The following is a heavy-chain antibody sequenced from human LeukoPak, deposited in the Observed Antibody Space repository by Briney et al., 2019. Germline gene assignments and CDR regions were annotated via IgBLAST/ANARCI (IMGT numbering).Heavy chain of an antibody. Sequence: PSETLSLTCTVSGGSIGSYYWSWIRQPPGKGLEWIGYIYYSGSTNYNPSLKSRVTISVDTSKNQFSLKLSSVTAADTAVYYCARDSWGATDYWGQGTLVTVSS. V-gene: IGHV4-59*01. J-gene: IGHJ4*02. CDR1: GGSIGSYY. CDR3: ARDSWGATDY. CDR2: IYYSGST. D-gene: IGHD1-26*01.